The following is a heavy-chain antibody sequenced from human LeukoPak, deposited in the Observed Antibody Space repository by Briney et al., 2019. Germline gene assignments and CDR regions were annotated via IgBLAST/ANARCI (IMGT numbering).Heavy chain of an antibody. Sequence: ASVKVSCKASGYTFTSYYMHWVRQAPGQGLEWMGIINPSGGSTSYAQKFQGRVTMTRDTSTSTVYMELSSLRSEDTAVYYCVGYCSSGSCYGGLYFDYWGQGTLVTVSS. J-gene: IGHJ4*02. V-gene: IGHV1-46*01. CDR1: GYTFTSYY. CDR3: VGYCSSGSCYGGLYFDY. CDR2: INPSGGST. D-gene: IGHD2-15*01.